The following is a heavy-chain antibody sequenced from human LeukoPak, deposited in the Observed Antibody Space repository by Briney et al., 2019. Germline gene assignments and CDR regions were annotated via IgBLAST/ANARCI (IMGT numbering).Heavy chain of an antibody. CDR3: ARSPTSPLYYYDSSGYYYDPYNWFDP. Sequence: GGSLRLSCAASGFTFSSYSMNWVRQAPGKGLEWVSSISSSSTYIYYADSVKGRFTISRDNAKNSLFLQMNSLRAKDTAVYYCARSPTSPLYYYDSSGYYYDPYNWFDPWGQGTLVTVSS. V-gene: IGHV3-21*01. CDR2: ISSSSTYI. D-gene: IGHD3-22*01. J-gene: IGHJ5*02. CDR1: GFTFSSYS.